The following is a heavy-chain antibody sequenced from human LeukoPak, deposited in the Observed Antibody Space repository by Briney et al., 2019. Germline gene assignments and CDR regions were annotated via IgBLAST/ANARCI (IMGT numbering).Heavy chain of an antibody. CDR3: ARDRRGYSYGFDDYYYYGMDV. D-gene: IGHD5-18*01. V-gene: IGHV4-59*01. CDR2: IYYSGST. J-gene: IGHJ6*02. CDR1: GGSISSYY. Sequence: SETLPLTCTVSGGSISSYYWSWIRQPPGKGLEWIGYIYYSGSTNYNPSLKSRVTISVDTSKNQFSLKLSSVTAADTAVYYCARDRRGYSYGFDDYYYYGMDVWGQGTTVTVSS.